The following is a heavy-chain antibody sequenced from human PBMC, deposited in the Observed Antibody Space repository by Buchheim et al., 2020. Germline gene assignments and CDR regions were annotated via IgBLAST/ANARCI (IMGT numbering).Heavy chain of an antibody. CDR1: GFTFHDHW. CDR2: IYYSGST. V-gene: IGHV4-59*05. CDR3: ARHPRVRNNWFDP. Sequence: VQLVESGGGLVGPGGSLTLSCATSGFTFHDHWMSWIRQAPGKGLEWIGSIYYSGSTYYHPSLKSRVTITVDTSKNQFSLKLSSVTAADTAVYYCARHPRVRNNWFDPWGQGTL. J-gene: IGHJ5*02.